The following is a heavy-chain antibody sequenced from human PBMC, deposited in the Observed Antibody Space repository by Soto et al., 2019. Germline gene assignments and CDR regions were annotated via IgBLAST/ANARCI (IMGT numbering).Heavy chain of an antibody. V-gene: IGHV3-23*01. D-gene: IGHD6-13*01. CDR1: GFTFSSYA. Sequence: PGGSLRLSCAASGFTFSSYAMSWVRQAPGKGPEWVSAISGSGGSTYYADSVKGRFTISRDNSKNTLYLQMNSLRAEDTAVYYCAKDRTHSSSWLQIYYYYMDVWGKGTTVTVSS. CDR2: ISGSGGST. CDR3: AKDRTHSSSWLQIYYYYMDV. J-gene: IGHJ6*03.